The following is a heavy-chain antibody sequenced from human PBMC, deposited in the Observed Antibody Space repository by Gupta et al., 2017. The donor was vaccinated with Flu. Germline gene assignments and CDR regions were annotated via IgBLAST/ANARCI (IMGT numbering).Heavy chain of an antibody. CDR3: AKGLGYCSSTSCRFGLGY. V-gene: IGHV3-23*01. D-gene: IGHD2-2*01. CDR2: ISGSGGST. J-gene: IGHJ4*02. Sequence: KGLAWVSAISGSGGSTYYADSVKGRFTISRDNSKNTLYLQMNSLRAEDTAVYYCAKGLGYCSSTSCRFGLGYWGQGTLVTVSS.